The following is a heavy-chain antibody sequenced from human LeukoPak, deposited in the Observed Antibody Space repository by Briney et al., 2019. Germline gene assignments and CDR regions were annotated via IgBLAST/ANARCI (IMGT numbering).Heavy chain of an antibody. D-gene: IGHD3-22*01. CDR1: GFTFSSYS. CDR2: ISSSSSYI. J-gene: IGHJ6*03. CDR3: ARAPYYDSSGYCSLYYYYYMDV. V-gene: IGHV3-21*01. Sequence: GGSLRLSCAASGFTFSSYSMNWVRQAPGKGLEWVSSISSSSSYIYYADSVKGRFTISRDNAKNSLYLQMNSLRAEDTAVYYCARAPYYDSSGYCSLYYYYYMDVWGKGTTVTVSS.